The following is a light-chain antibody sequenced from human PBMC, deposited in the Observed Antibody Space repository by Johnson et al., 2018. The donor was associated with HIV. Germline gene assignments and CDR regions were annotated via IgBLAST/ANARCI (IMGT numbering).Light chain of an antibody. CDR3: GTWDSSLGTYV. J-gene: IGLJ1*01. CDR2: ENN. V-gene: IGLV1-51*02. CDR1: SSNIGNNY. Sequence: QSVLTQPPSVSAAPGQKVTISCSGSSSNIGNNYVSWYRQLPGTAPQLLIYENNKLPSGIPDRFSGSKSATSATLGITGLQTGDEADYYCGTWDSSLGTYVFGTGTKVTVL.